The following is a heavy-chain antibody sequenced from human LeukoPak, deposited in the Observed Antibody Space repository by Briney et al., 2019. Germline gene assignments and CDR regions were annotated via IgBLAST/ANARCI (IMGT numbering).Heavy chain of an antibody. V-gene: IGHV1-8*01. CDR2: MNPNSGNT. D-gene: IGHD5-18*01. J-gene: IGHJ4*02. CDR1: GYTFTSYD. CDR3: ARRGYSYGYGPPDY. Sequence: ASVKVSCTASGYTFTSYDINWVRQATGQGLEWMGWMNPNSGNTGYAQKFQGRVTMTRNTSISTAYMELSSLRSEDTAVYYCARRGYSYGYGPPDYWGQGTLVTVSS.